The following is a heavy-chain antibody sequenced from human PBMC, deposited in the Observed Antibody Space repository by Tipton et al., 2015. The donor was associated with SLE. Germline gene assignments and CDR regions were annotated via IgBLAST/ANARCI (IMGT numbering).Heavy chain of an antibody. Sequence: TLSLTCTVSGGSINISPYYWNWIRQPPGTGLEWIGYIYYSGSTTYNPSLKSRVTISVDTSKNQFSLKLSHVTAADTAVYYCAGAAYCGGDCYDLRGQGALVTVSS. V-gene: IGHV4-61*01. CDR2: IYYSGST. CDR3: AGAAYCGGDCYDL. J-gene: IGHJ1*01. CDR1: GGSINISPYY. D-gene: IGHD2-21*01.